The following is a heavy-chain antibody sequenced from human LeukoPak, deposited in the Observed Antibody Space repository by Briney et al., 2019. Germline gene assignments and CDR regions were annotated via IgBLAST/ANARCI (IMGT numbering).Heavy chain of an antibody. CDR3: VRGGTYWTVS. CDR2: IKPDGSEK. J-gene: IGHJ5*01. V-gene: IGHV3-7*01. CDR1: GFVFSASY. Sequence: GGSLRLSCAASGFVFSASYMSWVRKAPGKGLEWVATIKPDGSEKYHVDSVSGRFTISRDNTNDSLFLQMNSLRVDDTAVYYCVRGGTYWTVSWGQGTLVNVSA.